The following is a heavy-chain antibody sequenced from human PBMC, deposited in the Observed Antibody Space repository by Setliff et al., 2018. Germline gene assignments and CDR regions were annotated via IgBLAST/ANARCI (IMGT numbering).Heavy chain of an antibody. CDR1: GASVTSFDYY. CDR2: ISHGVST. J-gene: IGHJ5*02. D-gene: IGHD3-3*01. V-gene: IGHV4-30-4*01. CDR3: ARDVYDFRTGQGGP. Sequence: SETLSLTCTVSGASVTSFDYYWSWIRQPPGKGLEYIGHISHGVSTSYSPSLKSRLSISADTSKNQFSLKLTSVTAADTAVYYCARDVYDFRTGQGGPWGQGTRVTVSS.